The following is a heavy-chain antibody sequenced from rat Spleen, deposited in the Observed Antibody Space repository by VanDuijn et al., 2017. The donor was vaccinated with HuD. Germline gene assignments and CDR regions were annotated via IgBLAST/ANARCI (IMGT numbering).Heavy chain of an antibody. CDR1: GFSLSDYH. Sequence: QVQLKESGPGLVQPSQTLSLTCTVSGFSLSDYHINWVRQPPGKGLEWLGVMWSGGGTTYNSLLKSRVIITRDTSKSQVFLKMDILEAEYTATYYCARDRRPYWYFDFWGPGTMVTVSS. CDR2: MWSGGGT. CDR3: ARDRRPYWYFDF. J-gene: IGHJ1*01. V-gene: IGHV2-32*01.